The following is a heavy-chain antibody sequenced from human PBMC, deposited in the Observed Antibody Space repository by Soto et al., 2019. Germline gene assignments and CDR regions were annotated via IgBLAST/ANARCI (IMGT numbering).Heavy chain of an antibody. V-gene: IGHV4-34*01. CDR3: ARGRSTSWLYYYYSVMAV. J-gene: IGHJ6*02. D-gene: IGHD2-2*01. Sequence: SETLSLTCAVYGGSFSGYYWSWIRQPPGKGLEWIGEINHSGSTNYNPSLKSRVTISVDTSKNQFSLKLSSVTAADTAVYYCARGRSTSWLYYYYSVMAVWGQGTTVPVSS. CDR2: INHSGST. CDR1: GGSFSGYY.